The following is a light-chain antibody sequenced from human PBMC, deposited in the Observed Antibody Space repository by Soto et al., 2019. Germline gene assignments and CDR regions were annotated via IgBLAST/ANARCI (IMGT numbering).Light chain of an antibody. CDR2: AAS. V-gene: IGKV1-6*01. Sequence: AIQMTQSPSSLSASVGDTVSITCRASRGIRTDLAWYQHKPGKAPKLLIYAASNLYTGVPSRFSGGGSGTDFILTVSSLQPEDFATYYCLQHNNYPFTFGPGTKVAIK. CDR3: LQHNNYPFT. J-gene: IGKJ3*01. CDR1: RGIRTD.